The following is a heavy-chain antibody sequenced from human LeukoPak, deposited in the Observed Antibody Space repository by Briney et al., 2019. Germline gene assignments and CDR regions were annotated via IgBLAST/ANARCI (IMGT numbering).Heavy chain of an antibody. Sequence: GGSLRLSCAASGFTFSSYAMHWVRQAPGKGLEWVAVISYDGSNKYYADPVKGRVTISRDNSKNTLYLQMNSLRAEDTAVYYCARGALGIAVAEAFDIWGQGTMVTVSS. CDR1: GFTFSSYA. V-gene: IGHV3-30-3*01. CDR3: ARGALGIAVAEAFDI. CDR2: ISYDGSNK. D-gene: IGHD6-19*01. J-gene: IGHJ3*02.